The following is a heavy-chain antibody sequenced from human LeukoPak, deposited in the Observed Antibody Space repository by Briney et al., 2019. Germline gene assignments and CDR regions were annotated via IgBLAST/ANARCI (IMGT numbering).Heavy chain of an antibody. CDR1: GFTVSSNY. CDR2: IYSSGST. D-gene: IGHD5-12*01. V-gene: IGHV3-53*01. Sequence: PGGSLRLSCAASGFTVSSNYMSWVRQAPGKGLEWVSVIYSSGSTHYADSVKGRFTTSRDNSKNSLYLQMNSLRDEDTAVYYCASLLYSGYFPVYWGQGTLVTVSS. J-gene: IGHJ4*02. CDR3: ASLLYSGYFPVY.